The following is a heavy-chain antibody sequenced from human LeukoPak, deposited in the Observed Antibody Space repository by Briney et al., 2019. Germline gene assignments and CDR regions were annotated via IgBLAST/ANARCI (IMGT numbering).Heavy chain of an antibody. V-gene: IGHV4-34*01. CDR2: INHSGST. D-gene: IGHD3-22*01. Sequence: SETLSLTCAVYGGSFSGYYWSWIRQPPGKGLEWIGEINHSGSTYYNPSLKSRVTISVDTSKNQFSLKLSSVTAADTAVYYCARGPFVYYYDSSGYYYWGQGTLVTVSS. CDR1: GGSFSGYY. CDR3: ARGPFVYYYDSSGYYY. J-gene: IGHJ4*02.